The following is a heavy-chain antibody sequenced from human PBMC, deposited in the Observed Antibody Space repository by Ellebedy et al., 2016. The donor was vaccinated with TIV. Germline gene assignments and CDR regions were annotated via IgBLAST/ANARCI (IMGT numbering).Heavy chain of an antibody. CDR2: ITGSGDYT. Sequence: GESLKISCAASGFTFSSYAMSWVRQAPGKGLEWVSSITGSGDYTYYADSVKDRFTISRDKSKNTLYGQMNSLRAEDTAVYYCAKASGSSGNTNYYFDYWGQGTLVTVSS. CDR3: AKASGSSGNTNYYFDY. J-gene: IGHJ4*02. D-gene: IGHD3-22*01. CDR1: GFTFSSYA. V-gene: IGHV3-23*01.